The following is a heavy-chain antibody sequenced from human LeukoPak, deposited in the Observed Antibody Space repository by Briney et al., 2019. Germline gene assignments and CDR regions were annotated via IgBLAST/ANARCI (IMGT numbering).Heavy chain of an antibody. Sequence: GASVKVSCKASGYIFTSYYMHWGRQAPGQGVEWLGVVYPSAGTSDPAQRFRARITLSDDTSTSTAYMELRSLKSEDTAIYFCVREYHGGYFDFWGQGTLVTVSS. CDR2: VYPSAGTS. CDR1: GYIFTSYY. J-gene: IGHJ4*02. V-gene: IGHV1-46*03. CDR3: VREYHGGYFDF. D-gene: IGHD3-16*01.